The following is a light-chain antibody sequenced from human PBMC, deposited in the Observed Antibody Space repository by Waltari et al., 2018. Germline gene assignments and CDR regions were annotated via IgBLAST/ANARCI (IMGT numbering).Light chain of an antibody. CDR3: QASYTTPYS. CDR2: AAS. Sequence: DLQMTQSPSSLSASVGDRVTISCRESKNTRSYLSWYQQKPGIAPKLVIYAASTLQSGVPSRLSGSGSGTNFTLTITSLQAEDFATYFCQASYTTPYSFGQGTKVEIK. V-gene: IGKV1-39*01. J-gene: IGKJ2*03. CDR1: KNTRSY.